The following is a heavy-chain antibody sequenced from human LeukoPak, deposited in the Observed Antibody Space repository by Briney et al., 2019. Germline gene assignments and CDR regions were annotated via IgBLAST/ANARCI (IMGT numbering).Heavy chain of an antibody. V-gene: IGHV1-8*01. CDR3: ARGFGDYGDYVDY. CDR1: GYTFPSYD. J-gene: IGHJ4*02. CDR2: MNPNSGNT. D-gene: IGHD4-17*01. Sequence: GASVKVSFKSSGYTFPSYDINWVRQATGQGLEWMGWMNPNSGNTGYAQKFQGRVTMTRNTSISTAYMELSSLRSEDTAVYYCARGFGDYGDYVDYWGQGTLVTVSS.